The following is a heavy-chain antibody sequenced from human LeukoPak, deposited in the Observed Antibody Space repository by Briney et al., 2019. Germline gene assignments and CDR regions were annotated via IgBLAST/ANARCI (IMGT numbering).Heavy chain of an antibody. CDR1: EYTFTGYY. CDR3: ASRYGSGT. CDR2: INPNSGGA. V-gene: IGHV1-2*06. J-gene: IGHJ5*02. Sequence: ASVKVSCKASEYTFTGYYMHWVRQAPGQGLEWMGRINPNSGGANYAQKFQDRVTMTRDTSISTAYMELSRLRSDDTAVCYCASRYGSGTWGQGTLVTVSS. D-gene: IGHD3-10*01.